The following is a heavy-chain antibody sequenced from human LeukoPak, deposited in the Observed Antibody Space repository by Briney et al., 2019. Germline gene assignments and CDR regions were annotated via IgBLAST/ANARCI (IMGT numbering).Heavy chain of an antibody. CDR3: VREWTDDYYDSGK. J-gene: IGHJ4*02. CDR2: IHSGGDT. Sequence: PGGSLRLSCAASGLTVSSNYISWVRQAPGKGLEWVSVIHSGGDTDYADSVKGRFIISRDSSKNTVYLQMNTLRADDTAVYYCVREWTDDYYDSGKWGQGTLVTVSS. V-gene: IGHV3-66*01. D-gene: IGHD3-10*01. CDR1: GLTVSSNY.